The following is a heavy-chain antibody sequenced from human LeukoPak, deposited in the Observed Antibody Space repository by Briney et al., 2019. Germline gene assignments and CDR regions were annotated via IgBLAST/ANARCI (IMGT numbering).Heavy chain of an antibody. V-gene: IGHV3-33*01. D-gene: IGHD4-23*01. CDR2: IGHVSNGI. J-gene: IGHJ4*02. CDR3: VRDFQIGYSDY. Sequence: GGSLRLSCAASGFNFGVYGMHWVRQAPGKGLEWVAVIGHVSNGIQYADSVKGRFTISRDNSMNTLHLQTNSLRGDDTAVYFCVRDFQIGYSDYWGQGALVTVSS. CDR1: GFNFGVYG.